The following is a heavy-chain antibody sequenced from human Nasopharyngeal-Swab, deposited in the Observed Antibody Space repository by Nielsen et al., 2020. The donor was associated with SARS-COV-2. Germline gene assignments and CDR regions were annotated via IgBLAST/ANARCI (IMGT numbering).Heavy chain of an antibody. Sequence: GESLKISCAASGFTFSNAWMSWVRQAPGKGLEWVGRIKSKTDGGTTDYAAPVKGRFTISRDDSKNTLYLQMNSLKTEDTAVHYCTTDLGIPGDYWGQGTLVTVSS. CDR1: GFTFSNAW. CDR2: IKSKTDGGTT. J-gene: IGHJ4*02. CDR3: TTDLGIPGDY. D-gene: IGHD5-18*01. V-gene: IGHV3-15*01.